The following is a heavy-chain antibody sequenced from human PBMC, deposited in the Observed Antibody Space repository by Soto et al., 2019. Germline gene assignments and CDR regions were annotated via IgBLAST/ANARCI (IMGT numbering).Heavy chain of an antibody. V-gene: IGHV4-4*02. D-gene: IGHD5-12*01. J-gene: IGHJ6*02. CDR3: ARAHPIVPTPTYYYYGMDV. CDR2: IYHSGST. Sequence: SETLSLTCAVSGGSISSSDWWSWVRQPPGKGLEWIGEIYHSGSTNYNPSLKSRVTISVDKSKNQFSLNLSSVTAADTAVYYCARAHPIVPTPTYYYYGMDVWGQGTTVTVSS. CDR1: GGSISSSDW.